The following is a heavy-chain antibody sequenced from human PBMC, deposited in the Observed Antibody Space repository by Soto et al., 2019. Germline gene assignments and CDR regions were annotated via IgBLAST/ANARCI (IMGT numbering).Heavy chain of an antibody. Sequence: SETLSFTCAVSGYSISSNYYWGWLRQLPGKGLEWIGSIYHSGSTYYNPSLKSRVTISVDTSKNQFSLRMTSVTAADTAVYYCARDLYASIYDAFKIWGQGPMVT. V-gene: IGHV4-38-2*02. CDR1: GYSISSNYY. CDR2: IYHSGST. CDR3: ARDLYASIYDAFKI. D-gene: IGHD4-17*01. J-gene: IGHJ3*02.